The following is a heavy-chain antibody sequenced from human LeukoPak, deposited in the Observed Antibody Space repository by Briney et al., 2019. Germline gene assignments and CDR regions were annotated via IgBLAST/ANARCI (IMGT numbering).Heavy chain of an antibody. CDR3: ARGQCSSTSCYSLDWFDP. CDR1: RGTFSSYA. D-gene: IGHD2-2*01. CDR2: IIPILGTA. V-gene: IGHV1-69*10. Sequence: SVTVSCKASRGTFSSYAISWVRQAPGQGLEWMGGIIPILGTANYAQKLQGRVTMTTDTSTSTAYMELRSLRSDDTAVYYCARGQCSSTSCYSLDWFDPWGQGTLVTVSS. J-gene: IGHJ5*02.